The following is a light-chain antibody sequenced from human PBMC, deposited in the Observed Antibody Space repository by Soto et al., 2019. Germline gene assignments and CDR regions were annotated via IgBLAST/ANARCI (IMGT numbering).Light chain of an antibody. J-gene: IGLJ2*01. CDR1: SSNIGSNF. V-gene: IGLV1-47*01. CDR3: AAWDASLSGVV. Sequence: QSVLTQPPSASGTPGQRVTISCSGSSSNIGSNFVCWYQQLPGTAPKLLIFRNDQRPSGVPDRFSGSKSGTSASLAISGLRSEDEADYYCAAWDASLSGVVFGGGTKVTVL. CDR2: RND.